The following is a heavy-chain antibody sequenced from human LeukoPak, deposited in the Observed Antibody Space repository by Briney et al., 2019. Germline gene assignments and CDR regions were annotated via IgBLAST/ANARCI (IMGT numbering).Heavy chain of an antibody. Sequence: SETLSHTCTVSGGSISTGREYWSCIRRPAGKGLECIGRVYATGSTNYSPSLKRRATISVGTCKNQFSLKLSSVTAADTAVSYCARGLLTVYGSGSYYGRLYAFDIWGQGTMVTVSS. CDR2: VYATGST. CDR3: ARGLLTVYGSGSYYGRLYAFDI. CDR1: GGSISTGREY. V-gene: IGHV4-61*02. D-gene: IGHD3-10*01. J-gene: IGHJ3*02.